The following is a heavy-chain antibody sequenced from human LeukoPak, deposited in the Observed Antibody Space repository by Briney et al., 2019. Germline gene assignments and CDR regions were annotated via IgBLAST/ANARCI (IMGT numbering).Heavy chain of an antibody. V-gene: IGHV1-18*01. Sequence: GASVKVSCKASGYTFTSYGISWVRQAPGQGLEWMGWISAYNGNTNYAQKLQGRVTMTTDTSTSTAYMELRSLRSDDTAVYYCARDHLSYYYDSSGYYNYWGQGTLVTVSS. D-gene: IGHD3-22*01. J-gene: IGHJ4*02. CDR2: ISAYNGNT. CDR3: ARDHLSYYYDSSGYYNY. CDR1: GYTFTSYG.